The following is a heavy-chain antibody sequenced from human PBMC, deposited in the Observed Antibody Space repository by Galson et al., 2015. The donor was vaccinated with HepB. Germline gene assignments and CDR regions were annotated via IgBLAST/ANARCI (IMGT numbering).Heavy chain of an antibody. CDR1: GFTLSSYW. V-gene: IGHV3-7*05. CDR3: ARDSISREFYDSSGFYYHDYYYGMDV. D-gene: IGHD3-22*01. CDR2: IKQDGSEK. Sequence: SLRLSCAASGFTLSSYWVTWVRQAPGKGLEWVANIKQDGSEKYYVDSVKGRFTISRDNAQNSLYLQMNSLRAEDTAVYYCARDSISREFYDSSGFYYHDYYYGMDVWGQGTTVTVSS. J-gene: IGHJ6*02.